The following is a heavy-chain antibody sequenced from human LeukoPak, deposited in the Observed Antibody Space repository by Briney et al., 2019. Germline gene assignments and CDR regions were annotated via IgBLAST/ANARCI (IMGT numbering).Heavy chain of an antibody. CDR2: IWYDGSNK. CDR3: ARDRFVVAAASIQNWFDS. V-gene: IGHV3-33*01. D-gene: IGHD6-13*01. J-gene: IGHJ5*01. Sequence: GRSLRLSCAASGFTFSSYGMHWVRQAPGKGLEWVAVIWYDGSNKYYADSVKGRFTISRDNSKNTLYLQMNSMRAENTAVYYFARDRFVVAAASIQNWFDSWGQGTLVTVSS. CDR1: GFTFSSYG.